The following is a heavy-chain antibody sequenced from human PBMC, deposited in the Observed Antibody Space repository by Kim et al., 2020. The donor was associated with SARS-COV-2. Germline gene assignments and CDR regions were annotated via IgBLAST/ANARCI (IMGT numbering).Heavy chain of an antibody. CDR2: IYSSGTT. J-gene: IGHJ4*02. CDR3: ERRAVAANYFDY. D-gene: IGHD6-19*01. CDR1: GGSISGYY. V-gene: IGHV4-4*07. Sequence: SETLSLTCTASGGSISGYYWSWIRQPAGEGLEWIGRIYSSGTTNYNPSLRSRVMMSLDTSKNQFSLKLSSVTAADTAVYYCERRAVAANYFDYWGQGTLASVSS.